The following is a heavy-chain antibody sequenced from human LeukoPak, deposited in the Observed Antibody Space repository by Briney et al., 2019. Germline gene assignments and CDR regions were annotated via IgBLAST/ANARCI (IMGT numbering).Heavy chain of an antibody. CDR3: AKIGGGYCSSTSCYGVYYFDY. CDR1: GFTFSNYW. D-gene: IGHD2-2*01. V-gene: IGHV3-23*01. Sequence: GALRLSCAASGFTFSNYWMHWVRQAPGKGLEWVSAISGSGGSTYYADSVKGRFTISRDNSKNTLYLQMNSLRAEDTAVYYCAKIGGGYCSSTSCYGVYYFDYWGQGTLVTVSS. CDR2: ISGSGGST. J-gene: IGHJ4*02.